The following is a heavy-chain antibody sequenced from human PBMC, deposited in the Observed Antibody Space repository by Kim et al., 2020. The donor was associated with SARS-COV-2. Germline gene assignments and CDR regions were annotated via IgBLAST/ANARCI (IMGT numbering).Heavy chain of an antibody. J-gene: IGHJ4*02. CDR3: ARDLRGSSCYDY. V-gene: IGHV4-59*13. CDR2: IYYSGST. CDR1: GGSISSYY. Sequence: SETLSLTCTVSGGSISSYYWTWIRQSPGKGLEWIGYIYYSGSTSYNPSLKSRVTISVDTSNNQFSLKLTSVTAADAAVYYCARDLRGSSCYDYWGQGSLV. D-gene: IGHD3-16*01.